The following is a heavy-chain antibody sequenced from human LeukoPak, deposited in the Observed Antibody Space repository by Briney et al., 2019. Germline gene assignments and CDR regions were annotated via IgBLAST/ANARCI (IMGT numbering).Heavy chain of an antibody. CDR2: IIPIFGTA. J-gene: IGHJ4*02. V-gene: IGHV1-69*01. D-gene: IGHD3-3*01. Sequence: GSSVKVSCKASGGTFSSYAISWVRQAPGQGLEWMGGIIPIFGTANYAQKFQGRVTITADESTSTAYMELSSLRSEDTAVYYCAKDAASYYDFWSGYLGYWGQETLVTVSS. CDR3: AKDAASYYDFWSGYLGY. CDR1: GGTFSSYA.